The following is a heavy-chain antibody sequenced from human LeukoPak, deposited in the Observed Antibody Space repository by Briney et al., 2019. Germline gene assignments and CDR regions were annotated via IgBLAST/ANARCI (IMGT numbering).Heavy chain of an antibody. CDR3: ARPDSSTSSAMGDYYYYMDV. V-gene: IGHV1-69*13. CDR2: IIPIFGTA. Sequence: ASVKVSCKASGGTFSSYAISWVRQAPGQGLEWMGGIIPIFGTANYAQKFQGRVTITADESTSTAYMELSSLRSEDTAVYYCARPDSSTSSAMGDYYYYMDVWGKGTTVTVSS. D-gene: IGHD2-2*01. J-gene: IGHJ6*03. CDR1: GGTFSSYA.